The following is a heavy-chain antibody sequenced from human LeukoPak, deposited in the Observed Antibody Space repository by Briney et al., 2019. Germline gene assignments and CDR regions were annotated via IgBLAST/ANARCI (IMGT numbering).Heavy chain of an antibody. Sequence: GASVKVSCKASGGTFSSYAIIWVRQAPGQGLEWMGGIIPIFGTANYAQKFQGRVTITADKSTSTAYMELSRLRSEDTAVYYCASARAGYSDGKPFHIWGQGTMVTVSS. CDR3: ASARAGYSDGKPFHI. J-gene: IGHJ3*02. CDR2: IIPIFGTA. V-gene: IGHV1-69*06. CDR1: GGTFSSYA. D-gene: IGHD5-18*01.